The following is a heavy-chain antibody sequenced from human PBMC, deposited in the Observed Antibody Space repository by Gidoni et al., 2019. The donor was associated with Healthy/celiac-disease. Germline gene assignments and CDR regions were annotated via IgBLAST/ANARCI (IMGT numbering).Heavy chain of an antibody. CDR3: ASVAGYRLSGY. J-gene: IGHJ4*02. Sequence: QVQLQQWGAGLLKPSETLSLTCAVYGWSFSGYYWSWIRQPPGKGLEWIGEINHSGSTNYNPSLKSRVTISVDTSKNQFSLKLSSVTAADTAVYYCASVAGYRLSGYWGQGTLVTVSS. V-gene: IGHV4-34*01. CDR2: INHSGST. CDR1: GWSFSGYY. D-gene: IGHD2-15*01.